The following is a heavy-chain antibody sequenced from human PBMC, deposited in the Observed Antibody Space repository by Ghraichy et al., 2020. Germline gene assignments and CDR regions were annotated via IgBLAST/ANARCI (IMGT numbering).Heavy chain of an antibody. CDR1: GFTFSRYC. V-gene: IGHV3-7*01. CDR3: AREDWNFDY. D-gene: IGHD3/OR15-3a*01. Sequence: GESLNISCAASGFTFSRYCMSWVRQAPGKGLEWVANIQQDGSEKRYLDSVKGRFTISRDNAKNSLYLQMNSLRAEDTAVYYCAREDWNFDYWGQGTLVTVSS. CDR2: IQQDGSEK. J-gene: IGHJ4*02.